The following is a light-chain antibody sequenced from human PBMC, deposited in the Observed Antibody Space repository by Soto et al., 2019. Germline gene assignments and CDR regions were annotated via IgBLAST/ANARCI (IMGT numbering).Light chain of an antibody. Sequence: QSVLTQPASVSASPGQSITISCTGTSSDIGDYDYVSWYQQHPGKAPKLIIYEVINRPSGASDRFSGSKSGNTASLTISGLQSEDEADYYCTSYTTINTYIFGTGTKVTVL. CDR3: TSYTTINTYI. CDR2: EVI. V-gene: IGLV2-14*01. CDR1: SSDIGDYDY. J-gene: IGLJ1*01.